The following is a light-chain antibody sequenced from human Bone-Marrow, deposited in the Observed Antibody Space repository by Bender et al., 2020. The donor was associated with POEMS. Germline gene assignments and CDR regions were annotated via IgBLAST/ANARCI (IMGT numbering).Light chain of an antibody. CDR1: SGTITSNS. CDR3: CSYAGIFHYI. V-gene: IGLV6-57*02. Sequence: NFMLTQPHSVSESPGKTVTISCTGSSGTITSNSVHWYQQRPGSAPTTIIFENDQRPSGVPGRFSGSVDSSSNSASLTISGLQTEDEADYYCCSYAGIFHYIFGTGTKVTVL. CDR2: END. J-gene: IGLJ1*01.